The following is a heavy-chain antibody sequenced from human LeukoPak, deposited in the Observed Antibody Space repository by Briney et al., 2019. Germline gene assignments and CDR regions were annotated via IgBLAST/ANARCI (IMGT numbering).Heavy chain of an antibody. D-gene: IGHD2-2*01. CDR2: ISGSGGST. V-gene: IGHV3-23*01. CDR1: GFTFSSYA. CDR3: AKDQVVPAATNDY. J-gene: IGHJ4*02. Sequence: GGSLRLSCAASGFTFSSYAMNWVRQAPGKGLEWVSAISGSGGSTYYADSVKGRFTISRDNSKNTLYLQMNSLRAEDTAVYYCAKDQVVPAATNDYWGQRTLVTVSS.